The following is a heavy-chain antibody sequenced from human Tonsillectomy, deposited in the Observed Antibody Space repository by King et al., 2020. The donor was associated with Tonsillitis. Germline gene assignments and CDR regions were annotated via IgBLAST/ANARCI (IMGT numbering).Heavy chain of an antibody. CDR2: IKPDIGGT. CDR3: TRETGGWRAFDY. J-gene: IGHJ4*02. D-gene: IGHD2-15*01. V-gene: IGHV1-2*02. CDR1: GYSLTDYY. Sequence: VQLVESGAEVKKPGVSVKLSCRASGYSLTDYYIHWVRQAPGQGLYGMGWIKPDIGGTNYAHKFDDRVTMTRDTSISTAYMELTGLRSDDTAVYYCTRETGGWRAFDYWGQGALAT.